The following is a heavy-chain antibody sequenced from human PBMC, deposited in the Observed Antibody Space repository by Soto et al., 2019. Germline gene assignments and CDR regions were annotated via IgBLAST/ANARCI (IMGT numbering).Heavy chain of an antibody. J-gene: IGHJ4*02. CDR3: AREGSSSGWQSPRYFDY. Sequence: GASVKVSCKASGGTFSSYAISWVRQAPGQGLEWMGGISPIFGTANYAQKFQGRVTITADESTSTAYMELSSLRSDDTAVYYCAREGSSSGWQSPRYFDYWGQGTLVTVSS. CDR1: GGTFSSYA. D-gene: IGHD6-19*01. CDR2: ISPIFGTA. V-gene: IGHV1-69*13.